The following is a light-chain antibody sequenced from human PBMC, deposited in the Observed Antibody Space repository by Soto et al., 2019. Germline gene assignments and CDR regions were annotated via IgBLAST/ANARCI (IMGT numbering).Light chain of an antibody. J-gene: IGKJ1*01. Sequence: EVVMTPSPATLSVSPGARATLSCRASQSVSSNLAWYQQKLGQAPRLLIYGASSRATGIPDRFSGSGSGTDFTLTISRLEPEDLAVYDCQQYDSPPKTVGQGTKGEIK. CDR1: QSVSSN. V-gene: IGKV3-20*01. CDR2: GAS. CDR3: QQYDSPPKT.